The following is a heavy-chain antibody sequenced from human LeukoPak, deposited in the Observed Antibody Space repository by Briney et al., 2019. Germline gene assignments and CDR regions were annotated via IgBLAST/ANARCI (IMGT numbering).Heavy chain of an antibody. Sequence: ASVKVSFKASGYRFTGYYMHWVRQAPGQGLEWMGWINPNSGGTNYAQKFQGRVTMTRDTSTSTAYMELSRLRSDDTAVYYCARDERYDSSGYPFDYWGQGTVVTVSS. V-gene: IGHV1-2*02. D-gene: IGHD3-22*01. CDR2: INPNSGGT. CDR3: ARDERYDSSGYPFDY. J-gene: IGHJ4*02. CDR1: GYRFTGYY.